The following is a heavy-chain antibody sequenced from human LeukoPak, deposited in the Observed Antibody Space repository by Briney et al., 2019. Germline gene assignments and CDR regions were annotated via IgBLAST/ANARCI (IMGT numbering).Heavy chain of an antibody. CDR2: IYYSGST. D-gene: IGHD3-10*01. CDR3: ARQGWFRGAIDDF. J-gene: IGHJ4*02. Sequence: SETLSLTCTVSGGSISDNSYYWGWIRQPPGKGLEWIGTIYYSGSTHYNPSLNSRVSISIDTPKNQFFLKLNSVTATDSAVYYCARQGWFRGAIDDFWGQGTLVTVSS. CDR1: GGSISDNSYY. V-gene: IGHV4-39*01.